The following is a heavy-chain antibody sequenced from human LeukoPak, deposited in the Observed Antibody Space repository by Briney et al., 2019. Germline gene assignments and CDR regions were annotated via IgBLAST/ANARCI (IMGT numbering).Heavy chain of an antibody. CDR1: VLTFHDYA. V-gene: IGHV3-9*03. J-gene: IGHJ4*02. D-gene: IGHD6-6*01. CDR2: KRWNGGTK. Sequence: PGMSQRLSCAASVLTFHDYAMQCVPHAPAKGLEWVSGKRWNGGTKDYADAVKGRFTISRGNAKSSLYLQMNSLRPEDMALYYCAKGPTYSSSSLFDYWGQGILVAVSS. CDR3: AKGPTYSSSSLFDY.